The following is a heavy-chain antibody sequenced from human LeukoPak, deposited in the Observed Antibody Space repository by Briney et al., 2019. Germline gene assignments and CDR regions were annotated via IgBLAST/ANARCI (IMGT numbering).Heavy chain of an antibody. V-gene: IGHV1-46*01. CDR3: AKDGLWVPDGFNI. CDR1: GYSFTDYY. J-gene: IGHJ3*02. Sequence: ASVKVSCKASGYSFTDYYIHWVRQAPGQGLEWMGIINPTGGNTGYAQKFQDRVTLTTDTPTSTAYMELRSLRSDDTAVYYCAKDGLWVPDGFNIWGQGTMVTVSS. CDR2: INPTGGNT. D-gene: IGHD3-16*01.